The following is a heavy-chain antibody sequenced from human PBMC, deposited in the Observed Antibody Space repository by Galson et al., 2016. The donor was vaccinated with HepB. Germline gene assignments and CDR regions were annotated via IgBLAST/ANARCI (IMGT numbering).Heavy chain of an antibody. J-gene: IGHJ5*02. CDR2: IKEDGSEK. V-gene: IGHV3-7*01. CDR1: GFTFNSYA. Sequence: SLRLSCAASGFTFNSYAVHWVRQAPGKGLEWVANIKEDGSEKYYVDSVKGRCTISRDNAKNSLYLQLNSLRAEDTSVYYCARDAYSTSFVYWFDPWGQGTLVTVSS. D-gene: IGHD6-13*01. CDR3: ARDAYSTSFVYWFDP.